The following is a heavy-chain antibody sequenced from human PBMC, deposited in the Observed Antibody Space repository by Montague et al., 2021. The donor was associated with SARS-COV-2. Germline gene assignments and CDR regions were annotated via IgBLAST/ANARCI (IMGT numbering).Heavy chain of an antibody. D-gene: IGHD3-10*01. CDR3: AREAWFGDKTSASEYYGTDV. V-gene: IGHV4-4*07. CDR1: GGSFSSYY. Sequence: SETLSLTCTVSGGSFSSYYWSWIRQPAGKGLEWIGRIYTSGSTNYDPSLKSRVTMSVDTSKNQFSLKPSSVTAADTAVYYCAREAWFGDKTSASEYYGTDVWGQGTTVTVSS. CDR2: IYTSGST. J-gene: IGHJ6*02.